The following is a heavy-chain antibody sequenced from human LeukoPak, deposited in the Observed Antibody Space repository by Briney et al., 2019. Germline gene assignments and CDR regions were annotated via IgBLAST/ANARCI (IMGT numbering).Heavy chain of an antibody. J-gene: IGHJ5*02. CDR1: GGSISRGGYY. CDR3: ASGRYKSWFDP. CDR2: IYYSGST. V-gene: IGHV4-31*03. Sequence: SQTLSLTCTLSGGSISRGGYYWRCIRQHPGKGLEWIGYIYYSGSTYYNPSLKSRVTISLDMSKNQFSLKLSSVTAADTAVYYCASGRYKSWFDPWGQGTLVTVSS. D-gene: IGHD1-1*01.